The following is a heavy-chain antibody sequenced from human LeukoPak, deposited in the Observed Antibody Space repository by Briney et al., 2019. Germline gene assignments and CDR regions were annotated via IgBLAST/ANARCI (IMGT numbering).Heavy chain of an antibody. V-gene: IGHV3-48*01. D-gene: IGHD3-3*01. CDR2: ISSSSSTI. J-gene: IGHJ3*02. CDR1: GFTFSSYS. CDR3: ARDDTTSTIFGVVIIPDAFDI. Sequence: GGSLRLSCAVSGFTFSSYSMNWVRQAPGGGLGWVSYISSSSSTIYYGDSVKGRFTISRDNAKNSLYLQMNSLRAEDTAVYYCARDDTTSTIFGVVIIPDAFDIWGQGTMVTVSS.